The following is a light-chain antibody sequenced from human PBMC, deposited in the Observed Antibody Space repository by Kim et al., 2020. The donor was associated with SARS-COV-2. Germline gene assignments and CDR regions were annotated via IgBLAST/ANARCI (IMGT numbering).Light chain of an antibody. CDR2: QDS. CDR3: QAWDTSTAV. V-gene: IGLV3-1*01. CDR1: DKY. Sequence: DKYAYWYQQKPGQSPVLVSYQDSKRPSGIPERFSGSNSGNTATLTISGTQAIDEADYYCQAWDTSTAVFGTGTKVTVL. J-gene: IGLJ1*01.